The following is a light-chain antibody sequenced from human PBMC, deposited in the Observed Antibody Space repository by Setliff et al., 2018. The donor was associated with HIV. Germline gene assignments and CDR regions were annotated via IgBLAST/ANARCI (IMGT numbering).Light chain of an antibody. J-gene: IGLJ1*01. Sequence: QSVLAQPASVSGSPGQSITISCTGTSGDVGRYSLVSWYQQQPGKPPKLMIYQASKRPSGVSNRFSGSKSGNTASLTIPGLQAEDEADYYCCSNTGSNTYVFGTGTKVTVL. CDR2: QAS. CDR3: CSNTGSNTYV. CDR1: SGDVGRYSL. V-gene: IGLV2-23*01.